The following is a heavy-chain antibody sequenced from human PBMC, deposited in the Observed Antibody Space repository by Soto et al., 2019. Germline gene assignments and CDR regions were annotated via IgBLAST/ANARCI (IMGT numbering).Heavy chain of an antibody. CDR2: MYYSGRP. D-gene: IGHD1-1*01. CDR1: GGSISSADYH. Sequence: SETLSLTCIVSGGSISSADYHWNWIRQSPGKGLEWIAYMYYSGRPYYNPSLKSRATISVDTSKNQFSLKLTSVTAADTAVYYCARLITTTAYFDNWGQGTLVTVSS. CDR3: ARLITTTAYFDN. V-gene: IGHV4-30-4*08. J-gene: IGHJ4*02.